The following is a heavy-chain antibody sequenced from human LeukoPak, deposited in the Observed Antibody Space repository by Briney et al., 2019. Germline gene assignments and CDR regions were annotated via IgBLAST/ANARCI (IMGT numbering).Heavy chain of an antibody. CDR3: ASETSSWYVY. V-gene: IGHV3-20*04. CDR1: GFTFDDYA. D-gene: IGHD6-13*01. Sequence: GGSLRLSCAASGFTFDDYAMSWVRQAPGKGLEWVSVINWNGGSTGYADSVKGRFTISRDNAKNSLYLQMNSLRAEDTALYYCASETSSWYVYWGQGTLVTVSS. J-gene: IGHJ4*02. CDR2: INWNGGST.